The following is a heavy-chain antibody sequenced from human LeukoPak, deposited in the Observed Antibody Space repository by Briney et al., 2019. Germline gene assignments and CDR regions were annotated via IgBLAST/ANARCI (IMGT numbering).Heavy chain of an antibody. D-gene: IGHD3-22*01. Sequence: GGTLSLSCAASTLTFCDYYMRWLRRAQGQGLGWGFFISGGDTSIYYTDPVRVRFTVSSDNAQNSVYLQMNSLRAEDTAVYYCASNYYDSSGYSLWGQGALVTVSS. CDR2: ISGGDTSI. CDR1: TLTFCDYY. V-gene: IGHV3-11*01. CDR3: ASNYYDSSGYSL. J-gene: IGHJ4*02.